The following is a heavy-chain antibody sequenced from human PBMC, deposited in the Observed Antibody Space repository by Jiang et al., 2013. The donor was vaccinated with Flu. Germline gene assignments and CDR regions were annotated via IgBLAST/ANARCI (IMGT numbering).Heavy chain of an antibody. CDR3: ARWHCSGGSCNFDY. CDR2: MNPNSGNT. Sequence: VSCKAFWIHLQPVMXINWVRQATGQGLEWMGWMNPNSGNTGYAQKFQGRVTMTRNTSISTAYMELSSLRSEDTAVYYCARWHCSGGSCNFDYWGQGTLVTVSS. CDR1: IHLQPVM. D-gene: IGHD2-15*01. V-gene: IGHV1-8*01. J-gene: IGHJ4*02.